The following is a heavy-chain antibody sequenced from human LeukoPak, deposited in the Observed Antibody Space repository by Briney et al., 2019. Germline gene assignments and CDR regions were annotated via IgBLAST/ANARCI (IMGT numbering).Heavy chain of an antibody. CDR2: IWYDGSKK. CDR3: ARWDGTEQTFDY. V-gene: IGHV3-33*01. D-gene: IGHD1-1*01. Sequence: PGRSLRLSCAASGFVFSGYGMHWVRQAPGKGLEWVAVIWYDGSKKYYADSVKGRFTISRDNSKNTLYLHMNSLRAEDTAVYYCARWDGTEQTFDYWGQGTLDTVSS. J-gene: IGHJ4*02. CDR1: GFVFSGYG.